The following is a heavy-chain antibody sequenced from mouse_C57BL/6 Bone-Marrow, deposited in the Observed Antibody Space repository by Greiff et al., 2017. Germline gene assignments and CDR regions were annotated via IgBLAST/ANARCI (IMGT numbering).Heavy chain of an antibody. CDR3: ARDPSVEGYFDV. CDR1: GFTFSDYY. D-gene: IGHD2-10*02. J-gene: IGHJ1*03. Sequence: EVHLVESEAGLVQPGSSMKLSCTASGFTFSDYYMPWVRQVPEKGLEWVANINYDGSSTYYLDSLKSRFIISRDNAKNNLSLQMGSLKSEYTATYYCARDPSVEGYFDVWGTGTTVTVSS. CDR2: INYDGSST. V-gene: IGHV5-16*01.